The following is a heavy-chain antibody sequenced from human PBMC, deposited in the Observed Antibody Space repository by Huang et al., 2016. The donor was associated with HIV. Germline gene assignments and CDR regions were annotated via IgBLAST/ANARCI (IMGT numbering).Heavy chain of an antibody. Sequence: QVQLKQWGAGLLKPSETLSLTCAVYGGAFRGSSWHWIRQFPEKGLEWIGDLNHNGKISYNPCLSARGTISTDTSKNHFALHLTAVTAADTALYYCARGFNYYASDNLGVYYFDSWGLGTLVTVSP. CDR3: ARGFNYYASDNLGVYYFDS. V-gene: IGHV4-34*02. D-gene: IGHD3-10*01. J-gene: IGHJ4*02. CDR2: LNHNGKI. CDR1: GGAFRGSS.